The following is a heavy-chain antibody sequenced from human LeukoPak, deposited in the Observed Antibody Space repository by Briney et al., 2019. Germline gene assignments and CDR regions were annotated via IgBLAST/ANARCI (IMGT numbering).Heavy chain of an antibody. Sequence: SETLSLPCTVSTTSISSYYWSWIRQPPGKGLEWIGYIYYSGSTNYSPSLKSRVTISVDTSKNQFSLKLSSVTAADTAVYYCARHSSGRSWFDPWGQGTLVTVSS. D-gene: IGHD6-19*01. V-gene: IGHV4-59*08. CDR3: ARHSSGRSWFDP. J-gene: IGHJ5*02. CDR1: TTSISSYY. CDR2: IYYSGST.